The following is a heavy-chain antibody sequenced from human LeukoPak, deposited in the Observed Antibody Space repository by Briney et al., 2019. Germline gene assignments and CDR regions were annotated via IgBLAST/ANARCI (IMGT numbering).Heavy chain of an antibody. V-gene: IGHV1-69*13. CDR3: ARDQYDILTGYHHNWFDP. CDR1: GGTFSSYA. CDR2: IIPIFGTA. J-gene: IGHJ5*02. Sequence: ASVKVSCKASGGTFSSYAISWVRQAPGQGLEWMGGIIPIFGTANYAQKFQGRVTITADGSTSTAYMELSSLRSEDTAVYYCARDQYDILTGYHHNWFDPWGQGTPVTVSS. D-gene: IGHD3-9*01.